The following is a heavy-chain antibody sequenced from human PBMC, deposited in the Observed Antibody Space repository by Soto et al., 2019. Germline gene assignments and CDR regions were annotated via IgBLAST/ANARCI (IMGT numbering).Heavy chain of an antibody. J-gene: IGHJ6*02. CDR1: GGTFSSYA. CDR3: ERDSGIIAARPYYYYGMDV. CDR2: IIPIFGTA. Sequence: QVQLVQSGAEVKKPGSSVKVSCKASGGTFSSYAISWVRQAPGQGLEWMGVIIPIFGTANYAQKFQGRVTITADESTSTAYMELSSMRSEDTAVYYCERDSGIIAARPYYYYGMDVWGQGTTVTVSS. D-gene: IGHD6-6*01. V-gene: IGHV1-69*01.